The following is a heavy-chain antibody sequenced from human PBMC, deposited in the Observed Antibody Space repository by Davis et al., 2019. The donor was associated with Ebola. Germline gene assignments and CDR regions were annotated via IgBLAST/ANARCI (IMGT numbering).Heavy chain of an antibody. V-gene: IGHV1-18*01. D-gene: IGHD2-2*02. J-gene: IGHJ5*02. Sequence: ASVKVSCKASGYTFTSYGISWVRQAPGQGLEWMGWISAYNGNTNYAQKFQGRVTMTRDTSISTAYMELSRLRSDDTAVYYCARGLDDCSSTSCYTDGNWFDPWGQGTLVTVSS. CDR3: ARGLDDCSSTSCYTDGNWFDP. CDR1: GYTFTSYG. CDR2: ISAYNGNT.